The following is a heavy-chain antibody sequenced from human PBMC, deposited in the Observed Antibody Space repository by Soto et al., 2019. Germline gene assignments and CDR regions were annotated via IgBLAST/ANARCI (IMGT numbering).Heavy chain of an antibody. V-gene: IGHV1-18*01. CDR1: GYTFTSYG. CDR2: ISAYNGNT. D-gene: IGHD2-21*01. CDR3: ARDQSYGGAFDY. Sequence: QVQLVQSGAEVKKPGASVKVSCKTSGYTFTSYGSSWVRQAPGQGLEWMGWISAYNGNTNYAQKLQGRVTMSTDTSTSTAYMELRSLRADDTAVYYCARDQSYGGAFDYWGQGTLVTVSS. J-gene: IGHJ4*02.